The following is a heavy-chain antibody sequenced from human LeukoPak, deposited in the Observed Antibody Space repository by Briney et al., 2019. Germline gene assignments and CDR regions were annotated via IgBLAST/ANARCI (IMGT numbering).Heavy chain of an antibody. CDR1: GFTVSSIY. CDR2: VYSDGST. Sequence: GSLRLSCAVSGFTVSSIYMSWARQAPGKGLEWVSFVYSDGSTYYADSVKGRFTLSRDNSKNTLYLQMNSLRAEDTAVYYCARDTYDYVWGSYRPIDYWGQGTLVTVSS. J-gene: IGHJ4*02. V-gene: IGHV3-53*01. D-gene: IGHD3-16*02. CDR3: ARDTYDYVWGSYRPIDY.